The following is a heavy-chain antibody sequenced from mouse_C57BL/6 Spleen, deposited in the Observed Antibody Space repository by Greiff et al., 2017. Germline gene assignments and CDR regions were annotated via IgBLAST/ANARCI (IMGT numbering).Heavy chain of an antibody. CDR3: ARDYGSSYY. V-gene: IGHV1-19*01. D-gene: IGHD1-1*01. Sequence: VQLQQSGPVLVKPGASVRMSCKASGYTFTDYYMNWVKQSHGKSLEGIGFINPYNGGTSSNQKLKGKATLTVDKSSSTAYMELNSLTSEDSAVYYCARDYGSSYYWGQGTTLTVSS. CDR2: INPYNGGT. J-gene: IGHJ2*01. CDR1: GYTFTDYY.